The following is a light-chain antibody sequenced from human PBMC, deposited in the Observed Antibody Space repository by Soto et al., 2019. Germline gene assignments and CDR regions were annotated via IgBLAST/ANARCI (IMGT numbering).Light chain of an antibody. CDR3: QQYNNWPPIN. V-gene: IGKV3-15*01. Sequence: EIVMTHSPATLSVSPVERATLSCIASQSVSSNLAWYQQTPGQAPRLLIYGASTRATGIPARFSGSGSGTEFTLTIRSLQSEDFAVYYCQQYNNWPPINCGQGKRRAIK. J-gene: IGKJ5*01. CDR2: GAS. CDR1: QSVSSN.